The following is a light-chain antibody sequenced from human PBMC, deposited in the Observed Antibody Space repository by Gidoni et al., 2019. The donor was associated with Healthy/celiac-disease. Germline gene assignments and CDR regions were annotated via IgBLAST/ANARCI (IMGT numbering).Light chain of an antibody. CDR2: KVS. J-gene: IGKJ1*01. CDR1: QSLVHSDGHTY. V-gene: IGKV2-30*02. CDR3: MQGTHWPWT. Sequence: DVVMTQSPLSLPVTLGQPASISCRSSQSLVHSDGHTYLNWFQQRPGQSPRRLIYKVSNRDSGVPDRFSGSGSGTDFTLKISRVEAEDVGVYYCMQGTHWPWTFGQXTKVEIK.